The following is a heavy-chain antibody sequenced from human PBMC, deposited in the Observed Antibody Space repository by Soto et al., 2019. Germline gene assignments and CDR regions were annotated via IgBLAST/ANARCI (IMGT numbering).Heavy chain of an antibody. J-gene: IGHJ6*02. CDR1: GYTFTSYY. D-gene: IGHD3-10*01. CDR2: INPSGGST. Sequence: GASVKVSCKASGYTFTSYYMHWVRQAPGQGLEWMGIINPSGGSTSYAQKFQGRVTMTRDTSTSTVYMELNSLRAEDTAVYYCARDQEGSGSHWLGYNYYAMDVWGQGTTVTVSS. V-gene: IGHV1-46*01. CDR3: ARDQEGSGSHWLGYNYYAMDV.